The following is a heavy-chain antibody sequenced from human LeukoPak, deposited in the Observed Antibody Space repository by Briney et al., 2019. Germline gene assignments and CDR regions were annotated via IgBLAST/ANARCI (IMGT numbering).Heavy chain of an antibody. CDR2: INAGNGNT. V-gene: IGHV1-3*01. D-gene: IGHD6-13*01. Sequence: ASVNVSCKASGYTFTNYLMHWVRQAPGQRLEWMGWINAGNGNTKYSQKFQGRVTITRDTSASTAYMELSSLRSEDTAVYYCARYSSSWYGNYFDYWGQGTLVTVSS. J-gene: IGHJ4*02. CDR1: GYTFTNYL. CDR3: ARYSSSWYGNYFDY.